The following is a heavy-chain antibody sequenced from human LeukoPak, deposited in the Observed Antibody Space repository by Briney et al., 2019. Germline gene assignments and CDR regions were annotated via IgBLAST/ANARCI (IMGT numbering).Heavy chain of an antibody. Sequence: PGRSLRLPCAASGFTFSSYGMHWVRQAPGKGLEWVAVIWYDGSNKYYADSVKGRFTISRDNSKNTLYLQMNSLRAEDTAVYYCARDGSQWLANYYFDYWGQGTLVTVSS. CDR1: GFTFSSYG. CDR2: IWYDGSNK. J-gene: IGHJ4*02. D-gene: IGHD6-19*01. CDR3: ARDGSQWLANYYFDY. V-gene: IGHV3-33*01.